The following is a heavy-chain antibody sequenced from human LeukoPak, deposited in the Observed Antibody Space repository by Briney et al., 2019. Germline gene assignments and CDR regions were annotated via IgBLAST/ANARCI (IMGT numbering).Heavy chain of an antibody. CDR1: GFTFSSYT. V-gene: IGHV3-21*01. J-gene: IGHJ4*02. CDR3: ARMGSGSHLDY. CDR2: ISTMSSYI. D-gene: IGHD1-26*01. Sequence: PGGSLRLSCAASGFTFSSYTMNWVRQAPGKGLEWVSSISTMSSYIYYADSVKGRFTISRDNAKNSLFLQMNSLRAEDTAVHYCARMGSGSHLDYWGQGTLVTVSS.